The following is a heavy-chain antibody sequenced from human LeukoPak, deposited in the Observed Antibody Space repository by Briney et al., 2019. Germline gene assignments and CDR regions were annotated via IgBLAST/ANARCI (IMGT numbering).Heavy chain of an antibody. CDR2: INAGNGNT. Sequence: ASVKVSCKASGYTFTSYAMHWVRQAPGQRLEWMGWINAGNGNTKYSQKFQGRVTITRDTSASTAYMELSSLRSEDTAVYYCARDRRVWELQFRGANGMDVWGQGTTVTVSS. CDR1: GYTFTSYA. J-gene: IGHJ6*02. CDR3: ARDRRVWELQFRGANGMDV. D-gene: IGHD1-26*01. V-gene: IGHV1-3*01.